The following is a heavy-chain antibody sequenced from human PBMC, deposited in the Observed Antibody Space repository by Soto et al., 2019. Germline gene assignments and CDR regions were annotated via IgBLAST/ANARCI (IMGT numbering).Heavy chain of an antibody. D-gene: IGHD2-21*02. J-gene: IGHJ5*02. CDR3: AREIVTAGRHNYFDP. CDR1: GGPVASSHW. Sequence: QVQLQESGPKLVKPSGSLSLTCGVSGGPVASSHWWSWVRQSPSRGLEWIGNVYHTGDTNFNPSLQSRVTFSVDKSNHQFSLRLTSLTAADTAVYFCAREIVTAGRHNYFDPWGPGTLVTVSS. CDR2: VYHTGDT. V-gene: IGHV4-4*02.